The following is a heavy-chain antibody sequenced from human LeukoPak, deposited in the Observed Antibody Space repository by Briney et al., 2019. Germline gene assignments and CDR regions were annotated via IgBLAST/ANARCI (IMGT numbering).Heavy chain of an antibody. J-gene: IGHJ5*02. CDR3: ERGSIRSFDH. CDR2: INHSGST. Sequence: SETLSLTCAVYGGSFSGYYWSWIRQPPGKGLEWIGEINHSGSTDYNPSLKSRVTISVDTSKNQFSLKLSSVTAADTAVYYGERGSIRSFDHWGQGTLVTVSS. CDR1: GGSFSGYY. V-gene: IGHV4-34*01. D-gene: IGHD2-21*01.